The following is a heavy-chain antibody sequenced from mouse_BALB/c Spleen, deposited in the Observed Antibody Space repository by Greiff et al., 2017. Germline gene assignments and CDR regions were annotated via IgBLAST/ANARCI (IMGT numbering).Heavy chain of an antibody. CDR3: ARRGYGSEDAMDY. CDR2: ISYSGST. V-gene: IGHV3-2*02. J-gene: IGHJ4*01. Sequence: EVQLQQSGPGLVKPSQSLSLTCTVTGYSITSYYAWNWIRQFPGNKLEWMGYISYSGSTSYNPSLKSRISITRDTSKNQFFLQLNSVTTEDTATYYCARRGYGSEDAMDYWGQGTSVTVSS. CDR1: GYSITSYYA. D-gene: IGHD1-1*01.